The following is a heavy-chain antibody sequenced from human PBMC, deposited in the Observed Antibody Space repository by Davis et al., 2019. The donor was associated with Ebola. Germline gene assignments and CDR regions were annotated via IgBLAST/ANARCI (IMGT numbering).Heavy chain of an antibody. D-gene: IGHD3-3*01. J-gene: IGHJ6*02. CDR3: ARGGVYDFWSGYYTGISASYYYGMDV. V-gene: IGHV1-2*02. CDR1: GYTFTGYY. Sequence: SVQVSCKASGYTFTGYYMHWVRQAPGQGLEWMGWINPNSGGTNYVQKFQGRVTMTRDTSISTAYMERSRLRSDDTAVYYCARGGVYDFWSGYYTGISASYYYGMDVWGQGTTVTVSS. CDR2: INPNSGGT.